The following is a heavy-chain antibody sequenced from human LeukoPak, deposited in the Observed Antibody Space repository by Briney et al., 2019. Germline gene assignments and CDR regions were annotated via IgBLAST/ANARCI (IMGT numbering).Heavy chain of an antibody. V-gene: IGHV1-58*01. CDR3: ATDFRGGIKGYYAL. CDR1: GFTFTSST. D-gene: IGHD3-10*01. J-gene: IGHJ4*02. CDR2: TVVGCGDP. Sequence: GTSVTVSCKASGFTFTSSTVQWMRQARGQRLDWIGWTVVGCGDPKYAQKFQERVTITRDMSTSTAYMELSSLRSEDTAVYYCATDFRGGIKGYYALWGQGTLVTV.